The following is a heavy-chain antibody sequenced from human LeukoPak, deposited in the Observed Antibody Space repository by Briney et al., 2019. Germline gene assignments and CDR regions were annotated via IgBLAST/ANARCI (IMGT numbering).Heavy chain of an antibody. Sequence: ASVKVSCKASGYTFTSYGISWVRQAPGQGLEWMGWISAYNGNTNYAQKLQGRVTMTTDTSTSTAYMELRSLRSDDTAVYYCAKYYGGRPDYYYYMDVWGKGTTVTVSS. D-gene: IGHD4-23*01. CDR3: AKYYGGRPDYYYYMDV. CDR2: ISAYNGNT. CDR1: GYTFTSYG. V-gene: IGHV1-18*01. J-gene: IGHJ6*03.